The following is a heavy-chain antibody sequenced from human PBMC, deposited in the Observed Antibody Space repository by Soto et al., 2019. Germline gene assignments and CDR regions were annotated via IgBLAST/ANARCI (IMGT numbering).Heavy chain of an antibody. CDR2: IWYDGSNK. CDR3: ARDLYGAFKNAFDI. Sequence: GGSLRLSCAASGFTFSSYGMHWVRQAPGKGLEWVAVIWYDGSNKYYADSVKGRFTISRDNSKNTLYLQMSSLRAEDTAVYYCARDLYGAFKNAFDIWGQGTMVTVSS. J-gene: IGHJ3*02. CDR1: GFTFSSYG. D-gene: IGHD4-17*01. V-gene: IGHV3-33*01.